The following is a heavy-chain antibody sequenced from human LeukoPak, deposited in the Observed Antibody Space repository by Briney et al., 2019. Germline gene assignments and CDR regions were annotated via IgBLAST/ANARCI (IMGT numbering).Heavy chain of an antibody. CDR2: ISSSGSTI. J-gene: IGHJ4*02. D-gene: IGHD3-10*01. V-gene: IGHV3-48*03. CDR1: GFIFSSYE. Sequence: QPGGSLRLSCAASGFIFSSYEMNWVRQAPGKGLEWVSYISSSGSTIYYAVSVKGRFTISRDNSKNTMYLQMNSLRPEDAALYKCAKDIRGSRWFGGFDYWGQGTLVTVSS. CDR3: AKDIRGSRWFGGFDY.